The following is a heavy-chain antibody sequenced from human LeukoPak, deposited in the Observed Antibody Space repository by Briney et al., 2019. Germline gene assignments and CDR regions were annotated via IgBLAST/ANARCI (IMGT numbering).Heavy chain of an antibody. CDR3: ARVSPLLWFGEFVY. V-gene: IGHV4-59*01. J-gene: IGHJ4*02. D-gene: IGHD3-10*01. CDR2: ICYSGST. CDR1: GGSISSYY. Sequence: SETLSLTCTVSGGSISSYYWSWIRQPPGKGLEWIGYICYSGSTNYNPSLKSRVTISVDTSKNQFSLKLSSVTAADTAVYYCARVSPLLWFGEFVYWGQGTLVTVSS.